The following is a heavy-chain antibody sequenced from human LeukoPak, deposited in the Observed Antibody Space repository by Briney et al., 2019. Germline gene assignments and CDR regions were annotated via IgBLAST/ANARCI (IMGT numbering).Heavy chain of an antibody. Sequence: SETLSLTCAVYDGSFSGYYWSWIRQPPGKGLEWIGEINHSGSTNYNPSLKSRVTISVDTSKDQFSLKLSSVTAADTAVYYCARRSTVPGGYYGMDVWGQGTTVTVSS. V-gene: IGHV4-34*01. CDR3: ARRSTVPGGYYGMDV. J-gene: IGHJ6*02. D-gene: IGHD2-2*01. CDR1: DGSFSGYY. CDR2: INHSGST.